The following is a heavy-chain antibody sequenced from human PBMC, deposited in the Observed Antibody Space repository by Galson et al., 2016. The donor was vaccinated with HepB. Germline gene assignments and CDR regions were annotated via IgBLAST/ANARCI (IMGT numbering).Heavy chain of an antibody. CDR3: AREKRVVSVNWFDS. CDR2: INHTGST. CDR1: GGSFSDYY. J-gene: IGHJ5*01. V-gene: IGHV4-34*01. D-gene: IGHD2-15*01. Sequence: SETLSLTCAVYGGSFSDYYWTWIRQPPGKGLEWIGEINHTGSTNYNPSLESRVTISVDTSKNQFSLKLISVTASDMAVYYCAREKRVVSVNWFDSWGQGTLVSVSA.